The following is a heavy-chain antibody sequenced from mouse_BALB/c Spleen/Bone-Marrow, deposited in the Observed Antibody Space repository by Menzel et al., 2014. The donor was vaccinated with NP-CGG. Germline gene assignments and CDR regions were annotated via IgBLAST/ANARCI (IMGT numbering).Heavy chain of an antibody. CDR3: ARLGNDDAMDY. V-gene: IGHV5-6-2*01. CDR1: GFTFSSYY. J-gene: IGHJ4*01. D-gene: IGHD2-12*01. CDR2: IYSNGGST. Sequence: EVMLVESGGGLVKLGESLKLSCAASGFTFSSYYMSWVRQTPEKRLELVAAIYSNGGSTYYPDTVKGRFTISRDNAKNTLYLQMSSLKSEDTALYYCARLGNDDAMDYWGQGTSVTVSS.